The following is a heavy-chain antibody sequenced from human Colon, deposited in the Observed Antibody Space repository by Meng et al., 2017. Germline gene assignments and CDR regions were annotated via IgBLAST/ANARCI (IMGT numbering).Heavy chain of an antibody. Sequence: QITLRESGPTLVKPTQTLTVNCPFSGFALSTYGLGVGWVRQPPGKTLEWLGTLYWDETKRYNPSLKSRLTINRDTSTNQVVLTMTNMGPVDTATYYCVRREGGDIFEYWGQGALVTVSS. CDR3: VRREGGDIFEY. J-gene: IGHJ4*02. CDR2: LYWDETK. D-gene: IGHD3-10*01. CDR1: GFALSTYGLG. V-gene: IGHV2-5*02.